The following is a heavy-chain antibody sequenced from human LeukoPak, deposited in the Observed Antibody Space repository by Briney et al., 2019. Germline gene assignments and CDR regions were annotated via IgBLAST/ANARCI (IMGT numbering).Heavy chain of an antibody. CDR3: AKRGVVIRVILVGFHKEAYYFDS. Sequence: GGSLRLSCAVSGITLSNYGMSWVRQAPGKGVEWVAGISGSGGSTNYAASVKGRSTISRDNPTNTLYLQMNSLRAEDTAVYFCAKRGVVIRVILVGFHKEAYYFDSWGQGALATVSS. CDR2: ISGSGGST. V-gene: IGHV3-23*01. J-gene: IGHJ4*02. D-gene: IGHD3-22*01. CDR1: GITLSNYG.